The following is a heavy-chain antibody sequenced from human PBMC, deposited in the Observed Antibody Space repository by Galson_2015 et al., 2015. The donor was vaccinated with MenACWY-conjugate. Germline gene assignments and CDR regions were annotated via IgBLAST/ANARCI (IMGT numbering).Heavy chain of an antibody. CDR1: GFSISSFG. CDR3: ARRDARLAKLVGACDL. J-gene: IGHJ3*01. Sequence: SLRLSCAASGFSISSFGMNWVRQAPGKGLEWVSYISPTSGNIYYADPVKGRFTISRDNAKNSLYLQMNSLRDEDSAVYYCARRDARLAKLVGACDLWGQGTKVTVSS. D-gene: IGHD3-16*01. V-gene: IGHV3-48*02. CDR2: ISPTSGNI.